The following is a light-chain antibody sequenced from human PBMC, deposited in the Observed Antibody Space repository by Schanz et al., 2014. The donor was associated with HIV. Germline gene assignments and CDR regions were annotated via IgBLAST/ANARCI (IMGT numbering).Light chain of an antibody. CDR1: QSVGSM. CDR3: QQYNDWPRT. J-gene: IGKJ1*01. Sequence: EIVMTQSPATLSVSPGDTVTLSCRASQSVGSMLDWFQQKPGQAPRLVIFRASTRATGFPARFSGSGSGTEFTLTISSLQSEDFAVYYCQQYNDWPRTFGQGTKVDIK. V-gene: IGKV3-15*01. CDR2: RAS.